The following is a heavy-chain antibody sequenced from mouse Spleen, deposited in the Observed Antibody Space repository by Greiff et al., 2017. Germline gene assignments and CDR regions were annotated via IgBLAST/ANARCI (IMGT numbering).Heavy chain of an antibody. V-gene: IGHV3-6*01. J-gene: IGHJ4*01. Sequence: EVKLMESGPGLVKPSQSLSLTCSVTGYSITSGYYWNWIRQFPGNKLEWMGYISYDGSNNYNPSLKNRISITRDTSKNQFFLKLNSVTTEDTATYYCARDKYGNYEGYAMDYWGQGTSVTVSS. D-gene: IGHD2-10*02. CDR3: ARDKYGNYEGYAMDY. CDR2: ISYDGSN. CDR1: GYSITSGYY.